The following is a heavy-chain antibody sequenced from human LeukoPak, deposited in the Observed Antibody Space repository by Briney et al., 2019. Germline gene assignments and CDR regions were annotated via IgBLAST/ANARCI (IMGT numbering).Heavy chain of an antibody. CDR1: GFTFNDYA. Sequence: GGSLRLSCAASGFTFNDYAMSWVRQAPGKGLEWVSAITGSGNTTYYADAVRGRFTISRDNAKNSLYLQMNSLRAEDTAVYYCARVGTNDAFDIWGQGTMVTVSS. V-gene: IGHV3-23*01. CDR2: ITGSGNTT. CDR3: ARVGTNDAFDI. J-gene: IGHJ3*02.